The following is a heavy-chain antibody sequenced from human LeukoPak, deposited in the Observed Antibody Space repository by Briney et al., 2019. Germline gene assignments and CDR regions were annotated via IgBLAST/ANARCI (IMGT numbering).Heavy chain of an antibody. CDR1: GFTVSSNY. CDR3: ARDRGANWFDS. Sequence: GGSLRLSCAASGFTVSSNYMNWVRQAPGKGLEWIAVSYSGGSTYYEDSVKGRFTISRDNSKITLYLQMNSLRAEDTAVYYCARDRGANWFDSWGQGTLVTVSS. CDR2: SYSGGST. J-gene: IGHJ5*01. D-gene: IGHD3-10*01. V-gene: IGHV3-53*01.